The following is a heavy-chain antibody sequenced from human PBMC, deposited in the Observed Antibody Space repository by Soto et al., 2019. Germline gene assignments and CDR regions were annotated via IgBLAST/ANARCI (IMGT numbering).Heavy chain of an antibody. D-gene: IGHD3-3*01. V-gene: IGHV3-23*01. Sequence: GWSLRLSCAASVFTFSSDAMSWVRQAPGKVLEWVSALSGSGGSTYYADSVKGRFTISRDNSKNTLYLQMNSLRAEDTAVYYCAKFSLRVRFLEWLLYLDYWGQATLVTVSS. CDR1: VFTFSSDA. J-gene: IGHJ4*02. CDR3: AKFSLRVRFLEWLLYLDY. CDR2: LSGSGGST.